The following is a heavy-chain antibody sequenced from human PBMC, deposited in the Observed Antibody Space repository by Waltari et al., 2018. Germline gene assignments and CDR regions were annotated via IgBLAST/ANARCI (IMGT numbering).Heavy chain of an antibody. V-gene: IGHV1-24*01. D-gene: IGHD3-16*01. CDR2: FDPEDGET. Sequence: QVQLVQSGAEVKKPGASVKVSCKVSGYTLPELSMHLVRQAPGKGLEWMGGFDPEDGETIYAQKFQGRVTMTEDTSTDTAYMELSSLRSEDTAVYYCATDMRTVSFFQHWGQGTLVTVSS. CDR3: ATDMRTVSFFQH. J-gene: IGHJ1*01. CDR1: GYTLPELS.